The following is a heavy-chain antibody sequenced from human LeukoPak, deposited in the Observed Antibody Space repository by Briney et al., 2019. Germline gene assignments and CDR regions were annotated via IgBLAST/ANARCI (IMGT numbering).Heavy chain of an antibody. V-gene: IGHV1-69*05. J-gene: IGHJ5*02. CDR2: VIPIFGTT. CDR1: GGTFSSYA. D-gene: IGHD1-26*01. CDR3: ARELGTTDWFDP. Sequence: SVKVSCKASGGTFSSYAISWVRQAPGQGLEWMGGVIPIFGTTNYAQKFQGRVTVTTDESTSTAYMELSSLRSEDTAVYYCARELGTTDWFDPWGQGTLVTVSS.